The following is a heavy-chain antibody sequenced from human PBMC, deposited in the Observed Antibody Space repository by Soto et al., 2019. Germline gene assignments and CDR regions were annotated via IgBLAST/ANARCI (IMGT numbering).Heavy chain of an antibody. D-gene: IGHD2-15*01. J-gene: IGHJ6*02. V-gene: IGHV1-2*04. CDR3: ARDSSREVVVAAARDYYGMDV. CDR1: GGTFSSYA. Sequence: ASVKVSCKASGGTFSSYAISWVRQAPGQGLEWMGRINPNSGGTNYAQKFQGWVTMTRDTSISTAYMELSRLRSDDTAVYYCARDSSREVVVAAARDYYGMDVWGQGTTVTVSS. CDR2: INPNSGGT.